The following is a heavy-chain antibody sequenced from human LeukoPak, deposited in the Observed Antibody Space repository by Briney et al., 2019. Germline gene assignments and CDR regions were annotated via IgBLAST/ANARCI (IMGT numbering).Heavy chain of an antibody. D-gene: IGHD6-19*01. V-gene: IGHV4-59*01. CDR1: GGSISSYY. CDR2: IYYSGST. J-gene: IGHJ4*02. Sequence: PSETLSLTCTVSGGSISSYYWSWIRQPPGKGLEWIGYIYYSGSTNYNPSLKSRVTISVDTSKNQFSLKLSSVTAVDTAVYYCAREASSGWYRTFDYWGQGTLVTVSS. CDR3: AREASSGWYRTFDY.